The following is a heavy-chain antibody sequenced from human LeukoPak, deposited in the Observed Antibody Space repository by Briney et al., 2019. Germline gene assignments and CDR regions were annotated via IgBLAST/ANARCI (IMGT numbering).Heavy chain of an antibody. CDR3: ATWGGFQPTTNDDSGSYYYYYYYMDV. D-gene: IGHD1-26*01. Sequence: GASVKVSCKASGYTFTGHYMHWVRQAPGQGLEWMGWINPNSGGTNYAQKFQGRVTMTRDTSISTAYMELSRLRSDDTAAYYCATWGGFQPTTNDDSGSYYYYYYYMDVWGKGTTVTVSS. CDR2: INPNSGGT. V-gene: IGHV1-2*02. J-gene: IGHJ6*03. CDR1: GYTFTGHY.